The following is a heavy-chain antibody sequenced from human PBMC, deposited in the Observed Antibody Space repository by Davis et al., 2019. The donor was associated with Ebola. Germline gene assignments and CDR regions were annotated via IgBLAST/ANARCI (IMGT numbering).Heavy chain of an antibody. CDR1: GGTFSSYA. J-gene: IGHJ4*02. CDR2: IYANGGGT. D-gene: IGHD3/OR15-3a*01. CDR3: ARVAITGYYTDY. Sequence: ASVKVSCKASGGTFSSYAISWVRQAPGQGLEWIGWIYANGGGTNYAQKFQGRVTMTRDTSIRTAYMELSRLTSDDTAVYYCARVAITGYYTDYWGQGTLVTVSS. V-gene: IGHV1-2*02.